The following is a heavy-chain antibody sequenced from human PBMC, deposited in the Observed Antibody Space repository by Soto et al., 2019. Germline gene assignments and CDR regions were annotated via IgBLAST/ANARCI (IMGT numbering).Heavy chain of an antibody. V-gene: IGHV5-10-1*01. CDR1: GYSFTSYW. Sequence: VESLKISCKGSGYSFTSYWISWVRQMPGKGLEWMGRIDPSDSYTNYSPSFQGHVTISADKSISTAYLQWSSLKASDTAMYYCARRLRAAGTGDYYYGMDVWGQGTTVTVSS. CDR2: IDPSDSYT. CDR3: ARRLRAAGTGDYYYGMDV. D-gene: IGHD6-13*01. J-gene: IGHJ6*02.